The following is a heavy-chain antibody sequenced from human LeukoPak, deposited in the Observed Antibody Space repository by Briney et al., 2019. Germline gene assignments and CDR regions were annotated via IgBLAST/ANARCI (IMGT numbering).Heavy chain of an antibody. J-gene: IGHJ6*02. CDR3: AREEDYYGMNV. CDR2: IGTAGDT. CDR1: GFTFSSYD. Sequence: GGSLRLSCAASGFTFSSYDMHWVRQATGKGLEWVSAIGTAGDTYYPGSVKGRFTISRENAKNSLYLQMKSLRAGDTAVYYCAREEDYYGMNVWGQGTTVTVSS. V-gene: IGHV3-13*01.